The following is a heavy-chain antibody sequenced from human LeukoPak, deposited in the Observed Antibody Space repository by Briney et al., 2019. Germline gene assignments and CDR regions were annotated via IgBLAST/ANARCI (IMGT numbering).Heavy chain of an antibody. Sequence: PGGSLRLSCAASGFTFSSYAMHWVRQAPGKGLEHVSGISGDGGSTHYANSLKGRLTISRDNSKNTMYLQMGSLRAEDMAVYYCARRSRYCSSTSCYESSYFDYWGQGTLVTVSS. CDR3: ARRSRYCSSTSCYESSYFDY. CDR1: GFTFSSYA. V-gene: IGHV3-64*01. J-gene: IGHJ4*02. D-gene: IGHD2-2*01. CDR2: ISGDGGST.